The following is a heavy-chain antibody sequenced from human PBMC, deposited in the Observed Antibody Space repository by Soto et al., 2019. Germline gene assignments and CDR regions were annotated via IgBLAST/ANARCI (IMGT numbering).Heavy chain of an antibody. J-gene: IGHJ6*02. CDR2: IIPIFGTA. CDR1: GGTFSSYA. Sequence: QVQLVQSGAEVKKPGSSVKVSCKASGGTFSSYAISWVRQAPGQGLEWMGGIIPIFGTANDAQKFQGRVTIPAHESTSTAYLELSSLSCDDTAEYYCASDLEYQLLAGEDYDYYYGMDVWGQGTTVTVSS. D-gene: IGHD2-2*01. V-gene: IGHV1-69*01. CDR3: ASDLEYQLLAGEDYDYYYGMDV.